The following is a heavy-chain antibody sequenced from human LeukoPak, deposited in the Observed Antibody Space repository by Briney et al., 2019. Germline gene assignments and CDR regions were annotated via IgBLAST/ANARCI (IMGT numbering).Heavy chain of an antibody. CDR3: ARTAAGTI. J-gene: IGHJ4*02. Sequence: PGGSLRLSCAVSEISITTTYMSWVRQAPGKGLEWVALIYSGGGTSYGDSVKGRFTISKDNSQNSLYLQMDSLTAEDTAMYYCARTAAGTIWGQGTLVTVSS. CDR1: EISITTTY. D-gene: IGHD6-13*01. V-gene: IGHV3-53*01. CDR2: IYSGGGT.